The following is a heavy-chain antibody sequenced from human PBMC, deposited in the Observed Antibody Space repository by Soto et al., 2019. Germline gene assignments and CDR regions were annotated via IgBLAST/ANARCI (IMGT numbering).Heavy chain of an antibody. D-gene: IGHD2-15*01. CDR2: ISYDGSNK. CDR3: ARGKLGYCSGGSCYFDY. Sequence: GGSLRLSCAASGFTFSSYAMHWVRQAPGKGLEWVAVISYDGSNKYYADSVKGRFTISRDNSKNTLYLQMNSPRAEDAAVYYCARGKLGYCSGGSCYFDYWGQGTLVTVSS. CDR1: GFTFSSYA. J-gene: IGHJ4*02. V-gene: IGHV3-30-3*01.